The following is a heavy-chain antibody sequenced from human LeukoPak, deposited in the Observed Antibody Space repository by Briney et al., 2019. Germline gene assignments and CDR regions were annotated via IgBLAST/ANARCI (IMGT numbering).Heavy chain of an antibody. CDR2: IIPIFGTA. CDR3: ATSVVAGPAYDAFDI. CDR1: GGTFSSYA. D-gene: IGHD6-19*01. V-gene: IGHV1-69*05. J-gene: IGHJ3*02. Sequence: ASVKVSCKASGGTFSSYAISWVRQAPGQGLEWMGRIIPIFGTANYAQKFQGRVTITTDESTSTAYIELSSLRSEDTAVYYCATSVVAGPAYDAFDIWGQGTMVTVSS.